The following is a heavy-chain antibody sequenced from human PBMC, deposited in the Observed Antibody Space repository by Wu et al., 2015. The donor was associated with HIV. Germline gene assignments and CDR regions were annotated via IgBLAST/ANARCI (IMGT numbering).Heavy chain of an antibody. CDR2: IIPISATA. J-gene: IGHJ4*02. CDR3: TRSSFAGSSDTWYSFDK. Sequence: QVQLLQSGAEVKKPGSSVRVSCMSSGGTLSTYAFSWVRQAPGQGLEWMGGIIPISATADYAQKFRGRITISADESTRTIYMHLRTLRSEDTAVYFXTRSSFAGSSDTWYSFDKWGQGTLVTVSS. CDR1: GGTLSTYA. V-gene: IGHV1-69*13. D-gene: IGHD6-13*01.